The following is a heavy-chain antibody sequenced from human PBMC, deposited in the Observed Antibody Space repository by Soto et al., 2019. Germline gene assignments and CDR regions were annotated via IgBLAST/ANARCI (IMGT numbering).Heavy chain of an antibody. V-gene: IGHV1-69*04. J-gene: IGHJ4*02. CDR3: ARDPPHPGYCSSTSCYLVY. D-gene: IGHD2-2*03. Sequence: SVKVSCKASGGTFSSYTISWVRQAPGQGLEWMGRIIPILGIANYAQKFQGRVTITADKSTSTAYMELSSLRSEDTAVYYCARDPPHPGYCSSTSCYLVYWGQGTLVTVSS. CDR1: GGTFSSYT. CDR2: IIPILGIA.